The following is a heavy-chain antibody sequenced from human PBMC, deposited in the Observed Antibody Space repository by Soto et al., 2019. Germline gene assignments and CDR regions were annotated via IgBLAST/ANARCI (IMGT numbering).Heavy chain of an antibody. Sequence: ASLKVSCKASGYTFTSYGISWVRQALGQGLEWMGWISAYNGNTNYAQKLQGRVTMTTDTSTSTAYMELRSLRSDDTAVYYCARMGDYGSIGWFEPWGQGTLVTVSS. CDR3: ARMGDYGSIGWFEP. D-gene: IGHD4-17*01. J-gene: IGHJ5*02. V-gene: IGHV1-18*01. CDR2: ISAYNGNT. CDR1: GYTFTSYG.